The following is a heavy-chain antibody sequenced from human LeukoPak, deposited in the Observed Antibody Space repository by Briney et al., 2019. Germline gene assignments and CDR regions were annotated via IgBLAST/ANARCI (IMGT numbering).Heavy chain of an antibody. CDR2: ISSNGVTT. J-gene: IGHJ3*02. D-gene: IGHD1-26*01. CDR1: GFTLSNYA. CDR3: ARAQVGATLGYAFDI. Sequence: PGGSLRLSCAASGFTLSNYAMHWVRQASGKGLEYVSVISSNGVTTYYADSVKGRFTISRGTSKNTLYLQMGSLRVEDMAVYYCARAQVGATLGYAFDIWGQGTMVTVS. V-gene: IGHV3-64*02.